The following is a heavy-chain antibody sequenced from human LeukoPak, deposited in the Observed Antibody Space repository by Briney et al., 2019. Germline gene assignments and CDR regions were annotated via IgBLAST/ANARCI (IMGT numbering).Heavy chain of an antibody. Sequence: GGSLRLSCAASGFTFSSYAMSWVRQAPGKGLEWVSAISGSGGSTYYADSVKGRFTISRDNSKNTLYLQMNSLRAEDTAVYYCAKAGKGFVVERIVGSYYMDVWGKGTTVTVSS. V-gene: IGHV3-23*01. CDR3: AKAGKGFVVERIVGSYYMDV. CDR1: GFTFSSYA. CDR2: ISGSGGST. J-gene: IGHJ6*03. D-gene: IGHD2-2*01.